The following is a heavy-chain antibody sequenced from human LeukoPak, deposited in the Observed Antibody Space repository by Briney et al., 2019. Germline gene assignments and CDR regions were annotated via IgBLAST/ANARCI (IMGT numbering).Heavy chain of an antibody. Sequence: PGGSLRLSWTTCGFIFNRHAVRGVRQAPDNGLEWVAVIGYDGIHKYYADSVKGRFTISRDDSKNTLYLQMDSLRAEDTAVYYCARDMIMGGPPDYLDYWGQGTLVTVSS. CDR1: GFIFNRHA. J-gene: IGHJ4*02. D-gene: IGHD3-22*01. V-gene: IGHV3-30*04. CDR3: ARDMIMGGPPDYLDY. CDR2: IGYDGIHK.